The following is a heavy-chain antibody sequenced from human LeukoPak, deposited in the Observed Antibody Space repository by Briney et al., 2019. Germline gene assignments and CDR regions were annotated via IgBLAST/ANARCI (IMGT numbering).Heavy chain of an antibody. J-gene: IGHJ4*02. CDR1: GFTFSSYA. CDR2: ISYDGSNK. Sequence: PGGSLRLSCAASGFTFSSYAMHWVRQAPGKGLEWVAVISYDGSNKYYADSVKGRFTISRDNSKNTLYLQMNSLRAEDTAVYYCAREDSGSYYLDYWGQGTLVTVSS. CDR3: AREDSGSYYLDY. D-gene: IGHD1-26*01. V-gene: IGHV3-30*04.